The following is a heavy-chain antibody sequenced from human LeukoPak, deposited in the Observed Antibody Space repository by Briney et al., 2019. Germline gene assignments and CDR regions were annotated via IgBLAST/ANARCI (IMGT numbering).Heavy chain of an antibody. Sequence: GGSLRLSCAASGFTFSSCWMSWLRQAPGKGLEWVANIKQDGSEKYYVDSVKGRFTISRDNAKNSLYLQMNSLRAEDTAVYYCARGQTTVTNWGQGTLVTVSS. J-gene: IGHJ4*02. CDR3: ARGQTTVTN. CDR1: GFTFSSCW. D-gene: IGHD4-17*01. V-gene: IGHV3-7*03. CDR2: IKQDGSEK.